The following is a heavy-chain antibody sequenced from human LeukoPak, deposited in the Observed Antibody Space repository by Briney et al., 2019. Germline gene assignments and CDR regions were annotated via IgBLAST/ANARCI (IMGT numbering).Heavy chain of an antibody. CDR3: ARGWTGWFGELEAFDI. CDR1: GFTFSSYS. D-gene: IGHD3-10*01. Sequence: PGGSLRLSCAASGFTFSSYSMNWVRQAPGKGLEWVSSISSSSSYIYYADSVKGRFTISRDNAKNSLYLQMNSLRAEDTAVYYCARGWTGWFGELEAFDIWGQGTMVTVSS. CDR2: ISSSSSYI. V-gene: IGHV3-21*01. J-gene: IGHJ3*02.